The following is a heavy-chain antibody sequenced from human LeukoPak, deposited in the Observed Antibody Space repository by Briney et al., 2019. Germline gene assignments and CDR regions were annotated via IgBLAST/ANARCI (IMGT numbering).Heavy chain of an antibody. Sequence: SETLSLTCTVSGGSISSYYWSWSRQPPGKGLEWIGYIYYSGSTYYNPSLKSRVTISVDTSKNQFSLKLSSVTAADTAVYYCARDQYNWNFGYWGQGTLVTVSS. D-gene: IGHD1-20*01. V-gene: IGHV4-59*12. J-gene: IGHJ4*02. CDR2: IYYSGST. CDR3: ARDQYNWNFGY. CDR1: GGSISSYY.